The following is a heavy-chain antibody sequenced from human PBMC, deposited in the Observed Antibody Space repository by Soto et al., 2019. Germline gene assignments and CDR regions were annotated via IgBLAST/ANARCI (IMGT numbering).Heavy chain of an antibody. CDR1: GFTFSSYG. CDR3: AKDQYYYDSSGYYTDY. CDR2: ISYDGSNK. V-gene: IGHV3-30*18. D-gene: IGHD3-22*01. J-gene: IGHJ4*02. Sequence: GGSLRLSCAASGFTFSSYGMHWVRQAPGKGLEWVAVISYDGSNKYYADSVKGRFTISRDNSKNTLYLQMNSLRAEDTAVYYCAKDQYYYDSSGYYTDYWGQGTLVTVSS.